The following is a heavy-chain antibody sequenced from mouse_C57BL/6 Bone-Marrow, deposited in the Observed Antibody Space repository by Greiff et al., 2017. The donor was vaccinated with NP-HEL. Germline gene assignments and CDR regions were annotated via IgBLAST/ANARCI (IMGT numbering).Heavy chain of an antibody. CDR3: ARMDDYDWDWYFEV. V-gene: IGHV5-17*01. CDR1: GFTFSDYG. CDR2: ISSGSSTI. J-gene: IGHJ1*03. D-gene: IGHD2-4*01. Sequence: EVQVVESGGGLVKPGGSLKLSCAASGFTFSDYGMHWVRQAPEKGLAWVAYISSGSSTIYYADTVKGRFTISRDNAKNNLFLQMTRLMSEDTAMYYCARMDDYDWDWYFEVWGTGTTVTVSS.